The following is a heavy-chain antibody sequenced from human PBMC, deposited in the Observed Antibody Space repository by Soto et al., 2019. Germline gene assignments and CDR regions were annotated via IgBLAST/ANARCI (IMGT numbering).Heavy chain of an antibody. CDR2: INAGNGNT. D-gene: IGHD3-3*01. CDR3: ARGEITIFGVVILAGDY. V-gene: IGHV1-3*01. J-gene: IGHJ4*02. CDR1: GYTFTSYA. Sequence: QVQLVQSGAEVKKPGASVKVSCKASGYTFTSYAMHWVRQAPGQRLEWMGWINAGNGNTKYSQKFQGRVTITRDTSASTAYMELSSLRSEDTVVYYCARGEITIFGVVILAGDYWGQGTLVTVSS.